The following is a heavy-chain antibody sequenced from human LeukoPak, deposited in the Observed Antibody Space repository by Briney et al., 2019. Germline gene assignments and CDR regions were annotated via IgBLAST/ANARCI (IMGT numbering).Heavy chain of an antibody. D-gene: IGHD6-19*01. Sequence: SQTLSLTCAISGDSVSTNSAAWNCIRQSPSRGLEWLGRTYYRSKWYNDYAVSVKSRITIDPDTSKNQLSLQLNSVTPEDTAVYYCARSSGLDWYFDLWGRGTLVTVSS. CDR1: GDSVSTNSAA. J-gene: IGHJ2*01. CDR2: TYYRSKWYN. CDR3: ARSSGLDWYFDL. V-gene: IGHV6-1*01.